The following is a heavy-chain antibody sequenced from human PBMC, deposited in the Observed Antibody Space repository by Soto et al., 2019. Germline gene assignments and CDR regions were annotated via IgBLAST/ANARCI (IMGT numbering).Heavy chain of an antibody. CDR2: ISYDGSNK. CDR1: GFTFSIYG. D-gene: IGHD3-22*01. J-gene: IGHJ1*01. V-gene: IGHV3-30*18. CDR3: AKRDGQYYDSSGPRGGEYVQH. Sequence: QVQLVESGGGVVQPGRSLRLSCAASGFTFSIYGMHWVRQAPGKGLEWVAVISYDGSNKYYADSVKGRFTISRDNSKNTLYLQRNILRAEDTAVYYCAKRDGQYYDSSGPRGGEYVQHWGQGTLVTVAS.